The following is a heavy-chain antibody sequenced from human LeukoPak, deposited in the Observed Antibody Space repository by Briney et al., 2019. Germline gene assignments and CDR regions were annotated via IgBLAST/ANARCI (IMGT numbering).Heavy chain of an antibody. J-gene: IGHJ5*02. CDR2: IYHSGRT. CDR1: GRSTSSINT. V-gene: IGHV4-4*02. Sequence: SRTLSLTCAVSGRSTSSINTWSWIRQPPGKRLEGSGEIYHSGRTNYNPSLKSRVTTSAEKSKNQYSLRLSSVTAAETAVSYCARGGGAYRNRWFDPWGQG. D-gene: IGHD5-24*01. CDR3: ARGGGAYRNRWFDP.